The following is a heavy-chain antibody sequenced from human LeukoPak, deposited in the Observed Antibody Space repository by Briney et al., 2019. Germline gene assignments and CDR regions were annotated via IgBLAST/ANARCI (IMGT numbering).Heavy chain of an antibody. Sequence: GASVKVSCKASGYTFTGYYMHWVRQAPGKGLEWMGGFDPEDGETIYAQKFQGRVTMTEDTSTDTAYMELSSLRSEDTAVYYCATGEAYGSGSYDYWGQGTLVTVSS. CDR2: FDPEDGET. J-gene: IGHJ4*02. V-gene: IGHV1-24*01. CDR1: GYTFTGYY. CDR3: ATGEAYGSGSYDY. D-gene: IGHD3-10*01.